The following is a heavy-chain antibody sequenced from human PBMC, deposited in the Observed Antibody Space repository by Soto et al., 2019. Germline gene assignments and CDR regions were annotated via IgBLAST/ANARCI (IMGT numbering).Heavy chain of an antibody. CDR2: VSHDGRNT. CDR1: GFTFSDYA. J-gene: IGHJ4*02. CDR3: AKGGRQWLVTSDFNY. Sequence: VQLVESGGGVVQPGRSLRLSCAASGFTFSDYAMHWVRQAPGKGLEWVAVVSHDGRNTHYEDSVKGRFTISRDSSKNTVSLEMTRLRAEDKAVYYCAKGGRQWLVTSDFNYWGQGALVTVSS. V-gene: IGHV3-30*18. D-gene: IGHD6-19*01.